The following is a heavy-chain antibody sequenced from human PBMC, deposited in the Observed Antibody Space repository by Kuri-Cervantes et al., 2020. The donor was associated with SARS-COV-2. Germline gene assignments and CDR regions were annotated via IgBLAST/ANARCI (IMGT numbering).Heavy chain of an antibody. D-gene: IGHD3-3*01. CDR2: INPSGGST. V-gene: IGHV1-46*01. Sequence: ASVNVSCKASGYTFTSYYMHWVRQAPGQGLEWMGIINPSGGSTSYAQKFQGRVTMTGDTSTSTVYMELSSLRSEDTAVYYCARDQDFWSGINDAFDIWGQGTMVTVSS. CDR3: ARDQDFWSGINDAFDI. J-gene: IGHJ3*02. CDR1: GYTFTSYY.